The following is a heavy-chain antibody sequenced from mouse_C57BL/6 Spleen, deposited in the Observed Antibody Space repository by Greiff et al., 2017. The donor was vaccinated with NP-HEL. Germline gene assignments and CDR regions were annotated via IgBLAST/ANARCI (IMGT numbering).Heavy chain of an antibody. J-gene: IGHJ3*01. CDR1: GYAFSSSW. CDR3: ARGGVRGGGAWFAY. V-gene: IGHV1-82*01. CDR2: IYPGDGDT. Sequence: VQLQQSGPELVKPGASVKISCKASGYAFSSSWMNWVKQRPGKGLEWIGRIYPGDGDTNYNGKFKGKATLTADKSSSTAYMQLSSLTSEDSAVYFWARGGVRGGGAWFAYWGQGTLVTVSA. D-gene: IGHD5-1*01.